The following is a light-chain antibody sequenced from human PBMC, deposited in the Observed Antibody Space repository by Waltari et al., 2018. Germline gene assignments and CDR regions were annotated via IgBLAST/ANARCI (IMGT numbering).Light chain of an antibody. CDR1: SGHSSYA. CDR3: QTWGTGIHWV. J-gene: IGLJ3*02. Sequence: QLVLTQSPSASASLGASVKLTCTRSSGHSSYAITWHQQQPEKGHRYLMKLNCDGSNRKGDGMPDRFTGSSSGDERYLTISSRQSEDEADYYCQTWGTGIHWVCGGGTKLTVL. V-gene: IGLV4-69*01. CDR2: LNCDGSN.